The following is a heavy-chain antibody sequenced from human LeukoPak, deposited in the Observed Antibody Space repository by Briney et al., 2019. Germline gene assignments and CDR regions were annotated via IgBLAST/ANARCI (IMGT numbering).Heavy chain of an antibody. CDR1: GFTFSSYW. D-gene: IGHD3-9*01. J-gene: IGHJ3*02. CDR2: IHRDGGEK. CDR3: ARVDILTSYPQRQAAFDI. V-gene: IGHV3-7*03. Sequence: GGSLRLSCAASGFTFSSYWMSWVRQAPGKGLEWVANIHRDGGEKYYVDSVKGRFAVSRDNAKNSLSLQMESLRAEDTAVYYCARVDILTSYPQRQAAFDIWGQGTMVTVSS.